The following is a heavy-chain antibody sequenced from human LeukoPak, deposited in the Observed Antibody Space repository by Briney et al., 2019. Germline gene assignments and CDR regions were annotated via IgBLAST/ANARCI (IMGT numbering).Heavy chain of an antibody. Sequence: ASVKVSCKVSGYTLTELSMHWVRQAPGKGLEWMGGFDPEDGETIYAQKFQGRVTMTEDTSTDTAYMELSSLRSEDTAVYYCWVIAAAGGTEFDYWGQGTLVTVSS. D-gene: IGHD6-13*01. V-gene: IGHV1-24*01. CDR3: WVIAAAGGTEFDY. CDR2: FDPEDGET. J-gene: IGHJ4*02. CDR1: GYTLTELS.